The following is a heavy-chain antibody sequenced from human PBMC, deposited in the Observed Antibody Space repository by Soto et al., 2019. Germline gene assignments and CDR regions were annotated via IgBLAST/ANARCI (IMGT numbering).Heavy chain of an antibody. CDR1: GFTFGSYS. V-gene: IGHV3-21*01. CDR2: ISSSSSYI. J-gene: IGHJ4*02. D-gene: IGHD5-18*01. CDR3: ARDQPGYSYGYGLGY. Sequence: EVQLVESGGGLVKPGGSLRLSCAASGFTFGSYSMNWVLQAPGKGLEWVSSISSSSSYIYYADSVKGRFTISRDNAKNSLYLQMNSLRAEDTAVYYCARDQPGYSYGYGLGYWGQGTLVTVSS.